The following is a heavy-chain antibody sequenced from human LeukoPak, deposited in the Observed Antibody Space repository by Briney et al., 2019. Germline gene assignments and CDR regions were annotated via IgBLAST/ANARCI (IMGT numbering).Heavy chain of an antibody. D-gene: IGHD3-16*01. CDR2: INPSGGST. J-gene: IGHJ5*02. V-gene: IGHV1-46*01. Sequence: ASVKVSCKTSGYAFTSYSMNWVRQAPGQGLEWMGIINPSGGSTSYAQKFQGRVTMTRDTSTSTVYMELSSLRSEDTAVYYCARDAWGFDPWGQGTLVTVSS. CDR1: GYAFTSYS. CDR3: ARDAWGFDP.